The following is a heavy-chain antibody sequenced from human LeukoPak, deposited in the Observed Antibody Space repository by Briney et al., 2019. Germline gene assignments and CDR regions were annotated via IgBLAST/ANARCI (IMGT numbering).Heavy chain of an antibody. CDR2: ISWDGGST. D-gene: IGHD2-15*01. Sequence: AGGSLRLSCAASGFTFDDYTMHWVRQAPGKGLEWVSLISWDGGSTYYADSVKGRFTISRDNSKNSLYLQMNSLRTEATALYYCAKVMSSFRYCSGGSCYDEYYYYYGMDVWGQGTTVTVSS. CDR1: GFTFDDYT. J-gene: IGHJ6*02. CDR3: AKVMSSFRYCSGGSCYDEYYYYYGMDV. V-gene: IGHV3-43*01.